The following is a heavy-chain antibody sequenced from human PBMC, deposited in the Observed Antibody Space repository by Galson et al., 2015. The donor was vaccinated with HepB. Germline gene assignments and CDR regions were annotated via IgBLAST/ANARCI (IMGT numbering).Heavy chain of an antibody. CDR3: ASFMVRGVMGSDY. D-gene: IGHD3-10*01. J-gene: IGHJ4*02. CDR1: GGTFSSYA. CDR2: IIPILGIA. Sequence: SVKVSCKASGGTFSSYAISWVRQAPGQGLEWMGRIIPILGIANYAQKFQGRVTITADKSTSTAYMELSSLRSEDTAVYYCASFMVRGVMGSDYWGQGTLVTVSS. V-gene: IGHV1-69*04.